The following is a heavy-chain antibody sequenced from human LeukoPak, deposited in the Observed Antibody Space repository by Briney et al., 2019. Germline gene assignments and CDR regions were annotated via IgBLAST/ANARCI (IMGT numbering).Heavy chain of an antibody. CDR1: GYTFNSYG. J-gene: IGHJ6*03. CDR3: ATHSPEWRYSGYYNYYYMDV. V-gene: IGHV1-18*01. D-gene: IGHD5-12*01. Sequence: ASVKVSCKSSGYTFNSYGITWVRQAPGQGLEWMGWIHTYNGHTNYAQKLQGRVTMTTDTSTSTAYMELRSLRSDDTAVYFCATHSPEWRYSGYYNYYYMDVWGNGTTVTVSS. CDR2: IHTYNGHT.